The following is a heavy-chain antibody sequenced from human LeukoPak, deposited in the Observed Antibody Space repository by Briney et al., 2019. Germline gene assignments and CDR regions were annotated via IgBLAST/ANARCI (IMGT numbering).Heavy chain of an antibody. V-gene: IGHV4-30-2*01. CDR2: IYHSGST. J-gene: IGHJ4*02. CDR1: GGSIASGGYS. D-gene: IGHD4-17*01. CDR3: ASMTTVTTGPEY. Sequence: SETLSLTCAVSGGSIASGGYSWIWIRQPPGKGLEWIGYIYHSGSTYYNPSLKSRVTISVDRSKNQFSLNLSSVTAADTAVYYCASMTTVTTGPEYWGQGTLVTVSS.